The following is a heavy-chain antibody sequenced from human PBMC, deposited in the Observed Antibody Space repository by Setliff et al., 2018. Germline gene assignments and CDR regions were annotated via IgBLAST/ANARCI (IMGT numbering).Heavy chain of an antibody. CDR3: ARINFYVSSGYYYAPEL. Sequence: ASVKVSCKASGYTFTRYGISWVRQAPGQGLEWMAYINTNNGDKYYAQNVQGRVTMTTDTSTSTAYMELRSLRADDTAVYYCARINFYVSSGYYYAPELWGQGTTVTVSS. D-gene: IGHD3-22*01. J-gene: IGHJ4*02. V-gene: IGHV1-18*01. CDR1: GYTFTRYG. CDR2: INTNNGDK.